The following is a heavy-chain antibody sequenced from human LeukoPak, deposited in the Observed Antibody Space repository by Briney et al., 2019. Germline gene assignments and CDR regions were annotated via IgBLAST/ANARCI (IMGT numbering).Heavy chain of an antibody. CDR2: MYTSGST. CDR1: GGSISSDY. V-gene: IGHV4-4*07. D-gene: IGHD3-10*01. Sequence: SETLSLTCTVSGGSISSDYWTWIRQPAGKGLEWIGRMYTSGSTNYNPSLKSRVTMSVDTSKNQFPLKLSSVTAADTAVYYCARDNYYGGVGFDYWGQGTLVTVSS. J-gene: IGHJ4*02. CDR3: ARDNYYGGVGFDY.